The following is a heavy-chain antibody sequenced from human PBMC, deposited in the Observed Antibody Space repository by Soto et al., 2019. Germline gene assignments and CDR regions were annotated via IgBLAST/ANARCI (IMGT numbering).Heavy chain of an antibody. CDR2: INHSGST. CDR1: GGYISSYY. J-gene: IGHJ5*02. V-gene: IGHV4-34*01. Sequence: PSETLSLTCTVSGGYISSYYWSWIRQPPGKGLEWIGEINHSGSTNYNPSLKSRVTISVDTSKNQFSLKLSSVTAADTAVYYCAARGDLWFGEFYYDSRAAPNNWFDPWGQGTLVTVSS. D-gene: IGHD3-10*01. CDR3: AARGDLWFGEFYYDSRAAPNNWFDP.